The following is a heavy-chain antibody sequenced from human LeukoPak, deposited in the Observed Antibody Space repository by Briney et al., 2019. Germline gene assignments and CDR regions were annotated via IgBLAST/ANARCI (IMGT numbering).Heavy chain of an antibody. V-gene: IGHV3-74*01. J-gene: IGHJ6*03. CDR1: GFTFSNYW. CDR3: ATVSSGSYFGYYYYYMDV. D-gene: IGHD1-26*01. CDR2: INSDGSST. Sequence: GGSLRLSCAASGFTFSNYWMHWVRQAPGKGLVWVSRINSDGSSTSYADSVKGRFTISRDNAKNTLYLQMNSLRAEDTAVYYCATVSSGSYFGYYYYYMDVWGKGTTVTVSS.